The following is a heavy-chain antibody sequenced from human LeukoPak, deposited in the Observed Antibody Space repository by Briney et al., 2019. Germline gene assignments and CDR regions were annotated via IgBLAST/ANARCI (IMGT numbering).Heavy chain of an antibody. CDR3: ARGYCSGGSCYSYYYYNYMDV. CDR2: IHYSGST. Sequence: PSETLSLTCTVSGGSISSSSYYWGWIRQPPGKGLEWIGSIHYSGSTDYNPSLKSRGTISVDTSKNQFALKLSSVTAADTAVYYCARGYCSGGSCYSYYYYNYMDVWGKGTTVTVSS. D-gene: IGHD2-15*01. CDR1: GGSISSSSYY. V-gene: IGHV4-39*06. J-gene: IGHJ6*03.